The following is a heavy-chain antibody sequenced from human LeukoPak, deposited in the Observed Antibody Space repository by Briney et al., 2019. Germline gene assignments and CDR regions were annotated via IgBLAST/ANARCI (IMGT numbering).Heavy chain of an antibody. V-gene: IGHV3-73*01. J-gene: IGHJ4*02. Sequence: PGGSLRLSCAASGFTFSGSAMHWVRQASGKGLEWVGRIRSKANSYATAYAASVKGRFTISRDNAKNTLYLQMNRLRAEDTAVYYCARGGGYSYGSFDYWGQGTLVTVSS. CDR3: ARGGGYSYGSFDY. CDR1: GFTFSGSA. CDR2: IRSKANSYAT. D-gene: IGHD5-18*01.